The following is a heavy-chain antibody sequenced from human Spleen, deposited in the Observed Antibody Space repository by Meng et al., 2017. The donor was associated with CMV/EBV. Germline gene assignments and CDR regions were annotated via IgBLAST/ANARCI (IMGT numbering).Heavy chain of an antibody. J-gene: IGHJ4*02. CDR2: IRYDGNNE. CDR1: GFTFSSYS. V-gene: IGHV3-30*02. D-gene: IGHD4-17*01. CDR3: ATDRHTMTTWMGVDF. Sequence: GESLKISCAASGFTFSSYSMHWVRQAPGKRLEWVAFIRYDGNNEQYAESVKGRFTISRDNSKNTLYLQVKSLRAEDTAVYYCATDRHTMTTWMGVDFWGQGTLVTVSS.